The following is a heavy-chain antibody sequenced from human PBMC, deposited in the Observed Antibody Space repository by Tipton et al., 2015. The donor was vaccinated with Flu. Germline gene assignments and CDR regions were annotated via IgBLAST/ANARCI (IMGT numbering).Heavy chain of an antibody. CDR1: GGSISSFY. CDR2: MYSSGTT. J-gene: IGHJ5*01. D-gene: IGHD3-10*01. V-gene: IGHV4-4*07. CDR3: ARGSGSGTYMIFDF. Sequence: LRLSCTVSGGSISSFYWSWIRQPAGKGLEWIGRMYSSGTTKYNPSLKSRVTMSVDTTKNQFFLKLSSVTAADTAVYYCARGSGSGTYMIFDFWGQGTLVTVSS.